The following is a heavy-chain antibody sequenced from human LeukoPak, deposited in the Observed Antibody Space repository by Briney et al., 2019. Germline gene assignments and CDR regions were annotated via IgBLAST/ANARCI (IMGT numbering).Heavy chain of an antibody. CDR3: ARETGTTDYYFDY. CDR2: INPNSGGT. D-gene: IGHD1-1*01. J-gene: IGHJ4*02. V-gene: IGHV1-2*02. Sequence: AASVKVSCKASGYTFTGYYMHWVRQAPGQGLEWMGWINPNSGGTNYAQKFQGRVTMTRDTSISTAYMELSRLRSDDTAVYYCARETGTTDYYFDYWGQGTLVTVSS. CDR1: GYTFTGYY.